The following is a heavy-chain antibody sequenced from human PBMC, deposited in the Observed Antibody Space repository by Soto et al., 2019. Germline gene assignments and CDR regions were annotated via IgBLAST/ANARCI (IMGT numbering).Heavy chain of an antibody. CDR2: INHSGNT. Sequence: SETLSLTCAVYGGSFSGYYWSWIRQPPGKGLEWIGEINHSGNTNYNPSLKSRVTISVDTSKNQFSLKLSSVTAADTAVYYCARGGLSVDIVATTRVPTTIMDVWGQGTTVTVSS. D-gene: IGHD5-12*01. CDR1: GGSFSGYY. CDR3: ARGGLSVDIVATTRVPTTIMDV. J-gene: IGHJ6*02. V-gene: IGHV4-34*01.